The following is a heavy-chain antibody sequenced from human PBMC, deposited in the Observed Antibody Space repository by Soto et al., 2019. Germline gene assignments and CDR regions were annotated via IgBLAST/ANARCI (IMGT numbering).Heavy chain of an antibody. J-gene: IGHJ5*02. CDR1: GGTFSSYT. CDR3: ARDLTQTSYGSGSYKLNNSFAP. V-gene: IGHV1-69*08. CDR2: IIPILGIA. Sequence: QVQLVQSGAEVKKPGSSVKVSCKASGGTFSSYTISWVRQAPGQGLEWMGRIIPILGIANYAQKFQGRVTITADKPTKNTYQELSSLRSEDADVHYCARDLTQTSYGSGSYKLNNSFAPWGQATQVTVTS. D-gene: IGHD3-10*01.